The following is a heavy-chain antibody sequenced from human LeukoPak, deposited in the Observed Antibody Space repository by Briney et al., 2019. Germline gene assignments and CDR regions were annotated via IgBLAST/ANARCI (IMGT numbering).Heavy chain of an antibody. J-gene: IGHJ6*03. Sequence: SETLSLTCTVSGGSISSYYWSWIRQPPGKGLEWIGYIYYSGSTNYNPSLKSRVTISVDTSKNQFSLKLSSVTAADTAVYYCARTTEAHSWRTRYYDYYMDVRGKGTTVTVSS. V-gene: IGHV4-59*01. D-gene: IGHD6-13*01. CDR2: IYYSGST. CDR1: GGSISSYY. CDR3: ARTTEAHSWRTRYYDYYMDV.